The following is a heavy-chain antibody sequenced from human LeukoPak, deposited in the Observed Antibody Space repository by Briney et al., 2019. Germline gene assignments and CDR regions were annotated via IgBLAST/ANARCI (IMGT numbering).Heavy chain of an antibody. D-gene: IGHD6-19*01. J-gene: IGHJ3*02. CDR2: IYYSGST. CDR1: GDSISSGDYY. CDR3: ARDLGSGWYEDAFDI. Sequence: PSETLSLTCTVSGDSISSGDYYWGWIRQPPGKGLEWIGSIYYSGSTYYNPSLKSRVTISVDTSKNQFSLKLSSVTAADTAVYYCARDLGSGWYEDAFDIWGQGTMVTVSS. V-gene: IGHV4-39*07.